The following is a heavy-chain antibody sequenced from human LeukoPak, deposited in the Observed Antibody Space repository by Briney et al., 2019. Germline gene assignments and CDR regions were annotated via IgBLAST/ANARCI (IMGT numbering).Heavy chain of an antibody. Sequence: PSETLSLTCTVSGGSISSSHWRSWVRQPPGKGLEWIGEIYHSGSINYNPSLKSRVTISIDKSKNQFSLKLSSVTAADTAVYYCASLYGSSWPPFDYWGQGTLVTVSS. CDR3: ASLYGSSWPPFDY. D-gene: IGHD6-13*01. CDR2: IYHSGSI. CDR1: GGSISSSHW. V-gene: IGHV4-4*02. J-gene: IGHJ4*02.